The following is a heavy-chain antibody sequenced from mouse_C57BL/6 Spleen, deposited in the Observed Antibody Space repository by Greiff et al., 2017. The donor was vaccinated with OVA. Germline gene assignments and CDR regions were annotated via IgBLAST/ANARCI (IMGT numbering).Heavy chain of an antibody. Sequence: VQLQQSGPELVKPGASVKISCKASGYSFTGYYMNWVKQSPEKSLEWIGEINPSTGGTTYNQTFKAKATLTVDKSSSTAYMQLKSLTSEDSAFYYCAREGVFDYWGQGTTLTVSS. CDR2: INPSTGGT. V-gene: IGHV1-42*01. J-gene: IGHJ2*01. CDR1: GYSFTGYY. CDR3: AREGVFDY.